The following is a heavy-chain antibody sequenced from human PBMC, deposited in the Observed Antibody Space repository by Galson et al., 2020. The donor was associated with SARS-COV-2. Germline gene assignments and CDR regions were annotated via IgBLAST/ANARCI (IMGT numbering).Heavy chain of an antibody. CDR1: GFSFSIYG. Sequence: GESLKISCAASGFSFSIYGMHWVRQAPGKGLEWVAVIWYDGSNKYYADSVKGRFTISRDNSKNTLYLQMNSLRAEDTAVYYCASSLLDYFDYWGQGTLVTVSS. D-gene: IGHD1-26*01. CDR2: IWYDGSNK. CDR3: ASSLLDYFDY. V-gene: IGHV3-33*01. J-gene: IGHJ4*02.